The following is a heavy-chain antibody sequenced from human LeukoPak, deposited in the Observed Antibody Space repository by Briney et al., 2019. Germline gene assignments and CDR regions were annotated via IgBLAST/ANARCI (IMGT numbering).Heavy chain of an antibody. V-gene: IGHV1-69*13. CDR3: ARESVGLVLSYGSAPIDY. J-gene: IGHJ4*02. Sequence: ASVKVSCKASGATFSSYAVSWVRQAPGQGLEWMGGIIPFFGTTNYAQNCQGRVTITADESTSTVYMELSSLRSEDTAVYYCARESVGLVLSYGSAPIDYWAQGTLLTVSS. CDR2: IIPFFGTT. D-gene: IGHD3-10*01. CDR1: GATFSSYA.